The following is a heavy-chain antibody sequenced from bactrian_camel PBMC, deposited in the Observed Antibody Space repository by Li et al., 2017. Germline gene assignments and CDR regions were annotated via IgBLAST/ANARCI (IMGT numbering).Heavy chain of an antibody. CDR1: GYRFTRDS. V-gene: IGHV3S9*01. J-gene: IGHJ4*01. D-gene: IGHD2*01. Sequence: HVQLVESGGGSVQAGGSLRLSCVASGYRFTRDSMGWFRHGPLRGREAVAHVDSDGTTVYVDSAKGRFTISRDNAKNILYLQMHDLKIEDTAMYYCAREEGWTTETPETEGTQVTVS. CDR2: VDSDGTT.